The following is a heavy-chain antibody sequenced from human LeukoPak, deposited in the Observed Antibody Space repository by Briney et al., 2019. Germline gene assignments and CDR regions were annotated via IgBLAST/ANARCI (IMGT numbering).Heavy chain of an antibody. CDR2: ISAYNGNT. CDR1: GYTFTSYG. CDR3: ATEGHLSGSYGY. D-gene: IGHD1-26*01. V-gene: IGHV1-18*01. Sequence: ASVKVSCKASGYTFTSYGISWVRQAPGQGLEWMGWISAYNGNTKYAQKFQGRVIMTTDTSTSTAYMEMRSLRSDDTAVYYCATEGHLSGSYGYWGQGTLVTVSS. J-gene: IGHJ4*02.